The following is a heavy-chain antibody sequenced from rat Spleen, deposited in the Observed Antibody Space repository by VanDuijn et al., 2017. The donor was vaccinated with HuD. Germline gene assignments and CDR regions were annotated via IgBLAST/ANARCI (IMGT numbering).Heavy chain of an antibody. V-gene: IGHV5-20*01. D-gene: IGHD4-2*01. CDR2: INYDGSNT. CDR3: TTVVGDSYWYFDF. Sequence: EVQLVESGGGLVQPGRSMKLSCAASGFTFSNYDMAWVRQAPTKGLEWVASINYDGSNTYYRDSVKGRFTISRDNAKSTLYLQMDSLRSEDTATYYCTTVVGDSYWYFDFWGQGTMVTVSS. CDR1: GFTFSNYD. J-gene: IGHJ1*01.